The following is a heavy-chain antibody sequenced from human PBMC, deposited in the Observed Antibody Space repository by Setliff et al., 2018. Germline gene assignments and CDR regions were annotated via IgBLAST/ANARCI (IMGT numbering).Heavy chain of an antibody. CDR2: IHTTEST. CDR1: GDTIYNYF. CDR3: ARGLNSVSWTFTC. V-gene: IGHV4-4*08. D-gene: IGHD2-15*01. J-gene: IGHJ4*02. Sequence: PSETLSLTCTVTGDTIYNYFWSWIRQSPGTGLEWIGYIHTTESTNYNPSLKSRVTISIDTSKSQFSLNLNSVTAADAAMYHCARGLNSVSWTFTCWGQGTLVTVSS.